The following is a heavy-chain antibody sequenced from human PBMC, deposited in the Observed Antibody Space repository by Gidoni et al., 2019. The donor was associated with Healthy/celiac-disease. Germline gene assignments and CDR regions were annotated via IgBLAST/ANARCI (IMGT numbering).Heavy chain of an antibody. Sequence: EVQLVESGGGLVQPGGSLRLSCAASGFTFSSYWMSWVRQAPGKGLEWVANIKQDGSEKYYVDSVKGRFTISRDNAKNSLYLQMNSLRAEDTAVYYCAREGARLYYDFWSGYDYWGQGTLVTVSS. CDR1: GFTFSSYW. CDR3: AREGARLYYDFWSGYDY. CDR2: IKQDGSEK. V-gene: IGHV3-7*01. J-gene: IGHJ4*02. D-gene: IGHD3-3*01.